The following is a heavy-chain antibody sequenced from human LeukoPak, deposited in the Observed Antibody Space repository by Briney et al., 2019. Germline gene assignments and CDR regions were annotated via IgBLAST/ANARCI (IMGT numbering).Heavy chain of an antibody. CDR3: ARQRGTIFATGVFDY. Sequence: SETLSLTCTVSGSSINSSSYYWGWIRQPPGKGLEWIGSIYYSGSTYYNPSLKSRVTISVDTSKNQFSLKLSSVTAADTAVYYCARQRGTIFATGVFDYWGQGTLVTVSS. D-gene: IGHD3-3*01. CDR2: IYYSGST. J-gene: IGHJ4*02. CDR1: GSSINSSSYY. V-gene: IGHV4-39*01.